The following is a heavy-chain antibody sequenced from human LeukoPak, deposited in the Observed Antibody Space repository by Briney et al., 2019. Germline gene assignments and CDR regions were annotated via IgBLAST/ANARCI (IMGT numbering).Heavy chain of an antibody. CDR3: TRGRERNYGLFDS. J-gene: IGHJ4*02. CDR1: GFSFNSYW. D-gene: IGHD3-10*01. V-gene: IGHV3-74*01. Sequence: GGSLRLSCAASGFSFNSYWMHWVRQAPGSGLVWVSRISNDGRSTSFADSVKGRFTISRDNAKNTLYLQMNSLSAEDTAVHYCTRGRERNYGLFDSWGQGTLVTVSS. CDR2: ISNDGRST.